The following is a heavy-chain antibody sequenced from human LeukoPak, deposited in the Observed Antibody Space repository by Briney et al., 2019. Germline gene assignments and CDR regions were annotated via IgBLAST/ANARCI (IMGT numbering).Heavy chain of an antibody. Sequence: KSSETLSLTCTVSGGSISSGDYFWSWIRQHPERGLEWIGYIYNTGNTYCNPSLKSRVTLSVDTSKNQFSLKPTSVTAADTAVYYCARRGGGRWFDPWGQGTLVTVSS. D-gene: IGHD3-16*01. V-gene: IGHV4-31*03. CDR1: GGSISSGDYF. CDR2: IYNTGNT. J-gene: IGHJ5*02. CDR3: ARRGGGRWFDP.